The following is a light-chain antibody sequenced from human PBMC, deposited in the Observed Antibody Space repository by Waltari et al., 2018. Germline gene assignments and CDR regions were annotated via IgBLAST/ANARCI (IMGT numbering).Light chain of an antibody. CDR2: DAS. V-gene: IGKV3-11*01. CDR3: QQRSSLPLT. CDR1: QSVVNF. J-gene: IGKJ4*01. Sequence: GERATLSCMASQSVVNFLVWYQQKPGQAPRLLIYDASNRATGIPARFSGSASGTDFTLTITNVEPEDSAFYYCQQRSSLPLTFGGGTKLEIK.